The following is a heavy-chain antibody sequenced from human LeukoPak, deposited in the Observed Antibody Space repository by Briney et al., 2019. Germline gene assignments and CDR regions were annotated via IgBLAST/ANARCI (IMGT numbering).Heavy chain of an antibody. J-gene: IGHJ6*03. CDR1: GYTFTSYH. CDR2: MNPNSGNT. D-gene: IGHD6-19*01. Sequence: ASVKVSCKASGYTFTSYHMHWVRQATGQGLEWMGWMNPNSGNTGYAQKFQGRVTITRNTSISTAYMELSSLRSEDTAVYYCARGFRGWYEDYYYYMDVWGKGTTVTVSS. V-gene: IGHV1-8*03. CDR3: ARGFRGWYEDYYYYMDV.